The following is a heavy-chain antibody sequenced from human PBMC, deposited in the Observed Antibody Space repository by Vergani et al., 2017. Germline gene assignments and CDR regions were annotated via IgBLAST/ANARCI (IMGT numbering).Heavy chain of an antibody. V-gene: IGHV3-48*03. J-gene: IGHJ4*02. CDR1: GFTFSSYE. Sequence: EVQLVESGGGLVQPGGSLRLSCAASGFTFSSYEMNWVRQAPGKGLEWVSYISSSGSTIYYADSVKGRFTISRDNAKNSLYLQMNSLRAEDTAVYYCAREGHVWGSYRWDPFDYWGQGTLVTVSS. CDR3: AREGHVWGSYRWDPFDY. CDR2: ISSSGSTI. D-gene: IGHD3-16*02.